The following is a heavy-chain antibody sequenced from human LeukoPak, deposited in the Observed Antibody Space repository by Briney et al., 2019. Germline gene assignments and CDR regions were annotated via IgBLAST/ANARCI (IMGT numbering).Heavy chain of an antibody. CDR1: GGSISSGSYY. V-gene: IGHV4-61*02. CDR3: ARDSSPGY. CDR2: IYTSGST. Sequence: SETLSLTCTVSGGSISSGSYYWSWIRQPAGKGLEWIGRIYTSGSTNYNPPLKSRVTMSVDTSKNQFSLKLSSVTAADTAVYYCARDSSPGYWGQGTLVTVSS. J-gene: IGHJ4*02.